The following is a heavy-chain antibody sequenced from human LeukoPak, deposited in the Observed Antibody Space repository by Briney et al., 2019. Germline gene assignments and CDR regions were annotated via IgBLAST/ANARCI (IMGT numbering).Heavy chain of an antibody. D-gene: IGHD6-19*01. CDR3: ARSVIAVAGYDAFDI. CDR2: ISSRSFTI. CDR1: GFTFSAYS. V-gene: IGHV3-48*02. J-gene: IGHJ3*02. Sequence: GGSLRLSCGASGFTFSAYSMNWVRQAPGPGLDWVSYISSRSFTIYYADSVKGRFTISRDNAKNSLYLEMNSLRDEDTAVYYCARSVIAVAGYDAFDIWGQGTVVTVSS.